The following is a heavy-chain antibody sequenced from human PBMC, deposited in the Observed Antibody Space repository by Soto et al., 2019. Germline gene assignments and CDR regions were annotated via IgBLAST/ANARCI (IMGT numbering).Heavy chain of an antibody. CDR2: ISGSGGST. J-gene: IGHJ6*03. V-gene: IGHV3-23*01. CDR3: AKDQSGYDYYYYYYMDV. Sequence: GGSLRLSCAASGFTFSSYAMSWVRQAPGKGLEWVSAISGSGGSTYYADSVKGRFTISRDNSKNTLYLQMNSLRAEDTAVYYCAKDQSGYDYYYYYYMDVWGKGTTVTSP. D-gene: IGHD5-12*01. CDR1: GFTFSSYA.